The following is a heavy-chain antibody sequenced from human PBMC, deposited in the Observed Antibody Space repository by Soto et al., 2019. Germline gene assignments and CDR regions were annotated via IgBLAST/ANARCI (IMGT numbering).Heavy chain of an antibody. J-gene: IGHJ6*04. V-gene: IGHV4-59*01. D-gene: IGHD2-15*01. CDR2: IYYSGST. CDR1: GGSISSYY. Sequence: PSETLSLTCTVSGGSISSYYWSWIRQPPGKGLEWIGYIYYSGSTNYNPSLKSRVTISVDTSKNQFSLKLSSVTAADTAVYYCARDGWWSGGSCSYYYYGMDVWGKGTTVTVSS. CDR3: ARDGWWSGGSCSYYYYGMDV.